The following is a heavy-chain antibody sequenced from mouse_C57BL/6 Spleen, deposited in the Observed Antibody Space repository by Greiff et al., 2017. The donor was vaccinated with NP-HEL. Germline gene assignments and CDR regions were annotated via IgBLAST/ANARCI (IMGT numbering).Heavy chain of an antibody. Sequence: QVQLQQSGAELVKPGASVKMSCKASGYTFTSYWITWVKQRPGQGLEWIGDIYPGSGSTNYNEKFKSKATLTVDTSSSTAYMQLSSLTSEDSAVYYWARRGGSSSYYYAMDYWGQGTSVTVSS. J-gene: IGHJ4*01. CDR1: GYTFTSYW. CDR3: ARRGGSSSYYYAMDY. V-gene: IGHV1-55*01. D-gene: IGHD1-1*01. CDR2: IYPGSGST.